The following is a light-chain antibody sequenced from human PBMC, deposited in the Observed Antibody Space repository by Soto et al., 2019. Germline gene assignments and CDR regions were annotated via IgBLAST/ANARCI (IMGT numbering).Light chain of an antibody. Sequence: QSALTQPPSASGSPGQSVTISCTGTSSDVGGYNYVSWYQQHPGKAPKLMTYKVNKRPSGVPDRFSGSKSGNTASLTVSGLQAEDEADYYCSSYAGSNNYVVFGGGTKLTVL. CDR3: SSYAGSNNYVV. J-gene: IGLJ2*01. V-gene: IGLV2-8*01. CDR2: KVN. CDR1: SSDVGGYNY.